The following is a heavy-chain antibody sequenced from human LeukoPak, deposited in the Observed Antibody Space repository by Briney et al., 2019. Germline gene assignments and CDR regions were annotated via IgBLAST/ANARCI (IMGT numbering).Heavy chain of an antibody. CDR1: GDSVSSKNGA. V-gene: IGHV6-1*01. CDR2: TYYRSKWYD. CDR3: ARDLGTSGWYTFDF. J-gene: IGHJ5*01. Sequence: QTLSLTCAISGDSVSSKNGAWNWIRQSPSGGLEWRGRTYYRSKWYDEYADSVKGRVTISPDTSKNQFSLHVYSVTPEDTAVYYCARDLGTSGWYTFDFWGQGTLVTVSS. D-gene: IGHD6-19*01.